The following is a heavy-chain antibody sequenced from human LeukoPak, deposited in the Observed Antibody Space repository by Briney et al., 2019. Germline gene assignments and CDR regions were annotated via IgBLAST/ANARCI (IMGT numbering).Heavy chain of an antibody. V-gene: IGHV4-31*03. CDR2: IYYSGST. CDR1: GGSISSGGYY. J-gene: IGHJ4*02. D-gene: IGHD3-9*01. CDR3: ARAITVLAHYFDY. Sequence: PSETLSLTCTVSGGSISSGGYYWSWIRQHPGKGLEWIGYIYYSGSTYYNPSLKSRVTISVDTSKNQFSLKLSSVTAADTAVYYCARAITVLAHYFDYWGQGTLVTVSS.